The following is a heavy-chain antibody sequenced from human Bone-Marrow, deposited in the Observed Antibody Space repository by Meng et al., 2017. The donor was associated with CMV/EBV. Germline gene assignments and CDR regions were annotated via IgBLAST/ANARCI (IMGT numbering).Heavy chain of an antibody. J-gene: IGHJ6*02. CDR3: AREVTGTGGMCV. CDR2: INPNNGDT. Sequence: ASVKVSCKASGDTFTGYHLHWVGQAPGQGLEWLGCINPNNGDTSYAQKFQGRVTMTTDTSITIVYMELTSLTSDDTAVYYCAREVTGTGGMCVWGQGTTVTVSS. CDR1: GDTFTGYH. V-gene: IGHV1-2*02. D-gene: IGHD1-7*01.